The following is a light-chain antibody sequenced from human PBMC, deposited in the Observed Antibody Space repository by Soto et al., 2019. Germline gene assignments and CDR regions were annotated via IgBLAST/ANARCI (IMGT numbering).Light chain of an antibody. CDR2: GAS. Sequence: EIVLTQSPGTLSLSPGERTTLSCGASQSVSSNFLDWYQQKPGQAPRLLIYGASSRATGIPDRFSGSGSGTDFTLTISRLEPEDFAVYYCQQYETSPRTFGQGTKV. V-gene: IGKV3-20*01. CDR3: QQYETSPRT. J-gene: IGKJ1*01. CDR1: QSVSSNF.